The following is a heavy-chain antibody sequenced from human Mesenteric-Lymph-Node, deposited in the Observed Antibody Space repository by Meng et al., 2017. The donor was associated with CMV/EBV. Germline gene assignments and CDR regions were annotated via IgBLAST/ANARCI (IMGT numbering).Heavy chain of an antibody. Sequence: ASVKVSCKASGYTFTGYYMHWVRQAPGQGLEWMGWINPNSGGTNYAQKFQGRVTMTRDTSTSTAYMELSSLRSDDTAIYYCARDHPSYSASPHLYWGQGTLVTVSS. D-gene: IGHD6-13*01. J-gene: IGHJ4*02. CDR3: ARDHPSYSASPHLY. CDR2: INPNSGGT. CDR1: GYTFTGYY. V-gene: IGHV1-2*02.